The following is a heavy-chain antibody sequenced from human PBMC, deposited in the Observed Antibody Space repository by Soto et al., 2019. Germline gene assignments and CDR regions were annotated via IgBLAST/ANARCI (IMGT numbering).Heavy chain of an antibody. CDR2: ISYTGSA. CDR3: ATGGGWLQNSNLRGLYFDY. V-gene: IGHV4-59*01. CDR1: GGSLSGSY. Sequence: SETLSLTCSVSGGSLSGSYCSWIRQSPGRGLEWIASISYTGSATYNPSLKSRATISVDTSENQFSLKLTSLTTADTAAYYCATGGGWLQNSNLRGLYFDYWGQGAQVTVSS. J-gene: IGHJ4*02. D-gene: IGHD6-19*01.